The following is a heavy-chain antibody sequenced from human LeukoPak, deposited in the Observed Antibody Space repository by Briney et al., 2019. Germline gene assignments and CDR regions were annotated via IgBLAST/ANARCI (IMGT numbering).Heavy chain of an antibody. CDR3: ARDSRYYAPYFDY. CDR1: GFTFSSYS. D-gene: IGHD2/OR15-2a*01. J-gene: IGHJ4*02. Sequence: GGSPRLSCAASGFTFSSYSMNWVRQAPGKGLEWVSYISSSSSTIYYADSVKGRFTISRDNAKNSLYLQMNSLRAEDTAVYYCARDSRYYAPYFDYWGQGTLVTVSS. V-gene: IGHV3-48*01. CDR2: ISSSSSTI.